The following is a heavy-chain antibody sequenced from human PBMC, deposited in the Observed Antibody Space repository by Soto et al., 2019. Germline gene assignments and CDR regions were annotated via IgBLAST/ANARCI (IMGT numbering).Heavy chain of an antibody. V-gene: IGHV4-34*01. D-gene: IGHD2-15*01. CDR2: INHSGST. CDR3: AATMVAASPRYYFDY. J-gene: IGHJ4*02. CDR1: GGSFSGYY. Sequence: PSETLSLTCAVYGGSFSGYYWSWIRQPPGKGLEWIGEINHSGSTNYNPSLKSRVTISVDTSKNQFSLKLSSVTAADTAVYYCAATMVAASPRYYFDYWGQGTLVTVSS.